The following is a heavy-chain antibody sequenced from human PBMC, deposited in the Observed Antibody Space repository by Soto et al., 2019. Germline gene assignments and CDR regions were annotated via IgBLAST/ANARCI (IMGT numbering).Heavy chain of an antibody. V-gene: IGHV4-39*01. CDR2: IYYSGST. CDR3: ARRGGCSGGSCYGGY. CDR1: GGSISSSSYY. Sequence: QLQLPESGPGLVKPSETLSLTCTVSGGSISSSSYYWGWIRQPPGQGLEWIGSIYYSGSTYYNPSRKSRVTISVDTSKNRYSLKLSAVTAADTAVYYCARRGGCSGGSCYGGYWGQGTLVTVSS. D-gene: IGHD2-15*01. J-gene: IGHJ4*02.